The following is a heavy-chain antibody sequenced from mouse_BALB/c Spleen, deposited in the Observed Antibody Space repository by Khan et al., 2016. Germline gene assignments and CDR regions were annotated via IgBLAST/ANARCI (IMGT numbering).Heavy chain of an antibody. CDR2: ISYSGST. CDR1: GYSITSDYA. J-gene: IGHJ4*01. V-gene: IGHV3-2*02. CDR3: ARSDYDSKDAMDY. D-gene: IGHD1-1*01. Sequence: EVQLQESGPGLGKPSQSLSLTCTVTGYSITSDYAWNWIRQFPGNKLEWMGYISYSGSTSYNPSLKCRISITRDTSNNQFFLQLNSVTSEDTATYYCARSDYDSKDAMDYWGQGTSVTVSS.